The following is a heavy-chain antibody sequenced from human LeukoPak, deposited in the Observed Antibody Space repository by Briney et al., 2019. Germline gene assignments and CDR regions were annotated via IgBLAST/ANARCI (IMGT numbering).Heavy chain of an antibody. CDR2: IKQDGSEK. CDR3: ARDETYPDASDI. Sequence: GGSLRLSCAASGFTFSSYSMNWVRQAPGKGLEWVANIKQDGSEKYYVDSVKGRFTISRDNAKNSLYLQMNSLRAEDTAVYYCARDETYPDASDIWGQGTMVTVSS. V-gene: IGHV3-7*01. J-gene: IGHJ3*02. CDR1: GFTFSSYS. D-gene: IGHD2-2*01.